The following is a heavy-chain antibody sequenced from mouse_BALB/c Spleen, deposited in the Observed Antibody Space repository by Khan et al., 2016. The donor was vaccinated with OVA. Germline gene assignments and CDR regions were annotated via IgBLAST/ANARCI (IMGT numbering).Heavy chain of an antibody. Sequence: QIQLVQSGPELKKPGETVKISCKASGYTFTNYGMNWMKQAPGKGLKWMGWIHTYTGEPTYAGDFKGRFAFPLETCATTAYLQTSNLNTEDMAKYFCARFRDYYGSSSNCFAYWGQGTTLTGS. D-gene: IGHD1-1*01. CDR1: GYTFTNYG. CDR3: ARFRDYYGSSSNCFAY. V-gene: IGHV9-1*02. CDR2: IHTYTGEP. J-gene: IGHJ2*01.